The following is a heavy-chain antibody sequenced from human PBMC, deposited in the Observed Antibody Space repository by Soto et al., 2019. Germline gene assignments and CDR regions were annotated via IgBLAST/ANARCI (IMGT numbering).Heavy chain of an antibody. J-gene: IGHJ2*01. CDR1: GGSFSGYY. V-gene: IGHV4-34*01. Sequence: QVQLQQWGAGPLRPLETLSLTCSVSGGSFSGYYWAWIRQSPGKGLEWIGEINDRASINYNPSLKSRVSISVDTSKNHYSLNLRSVTAADTAVYYCARESHDILTGPPWVWYFDLWGRGTLVTVSS. D-gene: IGHD3-9*01. CDR2: INDRASI. CDR3: ARESHDILTGPPWVWYFDL.